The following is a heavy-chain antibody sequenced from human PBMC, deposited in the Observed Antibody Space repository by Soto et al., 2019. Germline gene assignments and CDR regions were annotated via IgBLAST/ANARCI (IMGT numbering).Heavy chain of an antibody. V-gene: IGHV3-30*03. D-gene: IGHD2-8*02. CDR3: TGEGASGY. CDR2: ISRDGGIK. CDR1: GFTVSTYG. J-gene: IGHJ4*02. Sequence: QVQLVESGGGVVQPGRSLRLSCAVSGFTVSTYGMHWVRQAPGKGLEWVAVISRDGGIKFYADSVKGRFTISRDNSRKTLFLEMNSLRGDDMAVYYCTGEGASGYWGQGTLVTVSS.